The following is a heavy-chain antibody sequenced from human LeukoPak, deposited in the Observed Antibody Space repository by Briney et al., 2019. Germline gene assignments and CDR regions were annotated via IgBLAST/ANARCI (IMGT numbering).Heavy chain of an antibody. CDR2: INPSGGST. J-gene: IGHJ4*02. Sequence: ASVKVFCKASGYIFTTYYMHWVRQAPGQGLEWMGIINPSGGSTSYAQKFQGRVTMTRDTSTSTVYMELSSLRSEDTAVYYCARDFPDPLGGYNWVAYWGQGTLVTVSS. V-gene: IGHV1-46*01. CDR3: ARDFPDPLGGYNWVAY. D-gene: IGHD5-24*01. CDR1: GYIFTTYY.